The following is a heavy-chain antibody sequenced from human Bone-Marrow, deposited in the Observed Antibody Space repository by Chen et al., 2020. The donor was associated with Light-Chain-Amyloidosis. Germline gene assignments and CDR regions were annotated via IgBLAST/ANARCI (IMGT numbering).Heavy chain of an antibody. CDR1: GYTFPNYW. D-gene: IGHD5-12*01. CDR2: IYPDDSDA. Sequence: EVQLEQSGPEVKKPGGSLKISCKGSGYTFPNYWIGWVRRMPGKGLEWMGVIYPDDSDARYSPSLDGQVTISADKSITTADLQWRSLKASDTAMYYCARRRDGYNFDYWGQGTLVTVS. V-gene: IGHV5-51*01. CDR3: ARRRDGYNFDY. J-gene: IGHJ4*02.